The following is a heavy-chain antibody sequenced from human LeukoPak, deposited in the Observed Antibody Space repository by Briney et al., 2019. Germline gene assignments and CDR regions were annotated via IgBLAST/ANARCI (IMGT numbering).Heavy chain of an antibody. CDR2: ISYDGSNK. CDR1: GFTFSSYG. D-gene: IGHD3-22*01. V-gene: IGHV3-30*18. J-gene: IGHJ3*02. Sequence: PGGSLRLSCAASGFTFSSYGMHWVRQAPGKGLEWVAVISYDGSNKYYADSVKGRFTISRDNSKNTLYLQMNSLRAEDTAVYYCAKTPYYDSSGFAFDIWGQGTMVTVSS. CDR3: AKTPYYDSSGFAFDI.